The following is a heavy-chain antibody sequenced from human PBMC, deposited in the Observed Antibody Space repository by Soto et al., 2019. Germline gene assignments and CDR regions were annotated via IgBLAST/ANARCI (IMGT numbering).Heavy chain of an antibody. Sequence: KGLEWVSDISGSGATTSYADSVQGRFTISRDNAKKTLYLQMNSLRAEDTAVYYCAKAAVVVVAATQFFDYWGQGTLVTVSS. D-gene: IGHD2-15*01. J-gene: IGHJ4*02. CDR3: AKAAVVVVAATQFFDY. V-gene: IGHV3-23*01. CDR2: ISGSGATT.